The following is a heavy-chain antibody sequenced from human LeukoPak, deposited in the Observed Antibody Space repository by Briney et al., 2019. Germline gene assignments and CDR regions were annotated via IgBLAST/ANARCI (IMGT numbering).Heavy chain of an antibody. D-gene: IGHD1-26*01. CDR3: ARDSVGATFDY. CDR2: IYYSGST. CDR1: GGPISSYY. Sequence: PSETLSLTCTVSGGPISSYYWSWIRQPPGKGLEWIGYIYYSGSTNYNPSLKSRVTISVVTSKNQFSLKLSSVTAADTAVYYCARDSVGATFDYRGQGTLVTVYS. V-gene: IGHV4-59*01. J-gene: IGHJ4*02.